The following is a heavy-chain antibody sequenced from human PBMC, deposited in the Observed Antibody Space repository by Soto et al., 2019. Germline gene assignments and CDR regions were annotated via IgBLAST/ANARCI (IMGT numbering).Heavy chain of an antibody. CDR3: ARERKFDFWRKGLDV. CDR2: MDPNSGST. V-gene: IGHV1-8*01. J-gene: IGHJ6*02. D-gene: IGHD3-3*01. CDR1: GYTFTSYD. Sequence: QAQLVQSGAEVKKPGASVKVSCKASGYTFTSYDINWVRQAPGQGLEWLGWMDPNSGSTGYAQNFQGRVTMTRNTSINTAHMELSSLRSEDTAVYYCARERKFDFWRKGLDVWGQGTPVTVSS.